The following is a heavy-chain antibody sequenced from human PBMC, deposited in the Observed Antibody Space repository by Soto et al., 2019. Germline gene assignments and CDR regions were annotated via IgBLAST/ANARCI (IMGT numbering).Heavy chain of an antibody. CDR2: IDPSDSYT. D-gene: IGHD3-3*01. J-gene: IGHJ6*02. CDR3: ARDQRYDFWSGYSDPYYYYGMDV. Sequence: PGESLKISCKGSGYSFTSYWISWVRQMPGKGLEWMGRIDPSDSYTNYSPSFQGHVTISADKSISTAYLQWSSLKASDTAMYYCARDQRYDFWSGYSDPYYYYGMDVWGQGTAVTVS. V-gene: IGHV5-10-1*01. CDR1: GYSFTSYW.